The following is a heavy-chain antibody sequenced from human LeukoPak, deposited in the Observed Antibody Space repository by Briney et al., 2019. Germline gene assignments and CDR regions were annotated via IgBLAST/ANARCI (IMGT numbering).Heavy chain of an antibody. CDR3: ARGRSMWWSPLNWFDP. J-gene: IGHJ5*02. V-gene: IGHV4-61*02. Sequence: PSETLSLTCTVSGGSISSGSYYWSWIRQPAGKGLEWIVRIYTSGSTNYNPSLKSRVTISVDTSKNQFSLKLSSVTAADTAVYYCARGRSMWWSPLNWFDPWGQGTLVTVSS. D-gene: IGHD2-21*01. CDR1: GGSISSGSYY. CDR2: IYTSGST.